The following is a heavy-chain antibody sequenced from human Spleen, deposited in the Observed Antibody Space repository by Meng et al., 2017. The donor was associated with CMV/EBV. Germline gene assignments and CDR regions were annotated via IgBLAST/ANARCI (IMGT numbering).Heavy chain of an antibody. CDR3: VRGLKRGDYDTSFDP. CDR1: GFSVSNNY. D-gene: IGHD4-17*01. CDR2: IYTAGGT. J-gene: IGHJ5*02. V-gene: IGHV3-66*01. Sequence: VQVVASGGGLVQPGGSLRLSCASSGFSVSNNYMSLVRQAPGKGLEWVSVIYTAGGTDYADSVEGRFIISKDISRNTLYLQMNGLRADDTAVYYCVRGLKRGDYDTSFDPWGQGTLVTVSS.